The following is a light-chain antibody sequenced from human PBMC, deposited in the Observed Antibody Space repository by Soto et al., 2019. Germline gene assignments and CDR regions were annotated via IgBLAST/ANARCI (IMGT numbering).Light chain of an antibody. J-gene: IGKJ1*01. CDR1: QSISSG. CDR2: NAS. CDR3: QQSWT. V-gene: IGKV1-5*03. Sequence: DITMTQSPSTLSASVGDRVTITCRASQSISSGLAWYQQKPGKAPKLLIYNASSLESGVPSRFSGSGSGTEFTLTISSLQPDDFASYYCQQSWTFGQGTKVEIK.